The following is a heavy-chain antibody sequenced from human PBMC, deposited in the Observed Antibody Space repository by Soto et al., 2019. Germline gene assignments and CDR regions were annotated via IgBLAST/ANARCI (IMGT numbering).Heavy chain of an antibody. Sequence: QIQLHQSGPALVKPSQTLSLTCAISGDSVSSDSATWNWIRQSPSRGLEWLGRAYYRSKWYLDLEVSVLIRMTVNADTYKNQFSLQLNYVTPEATAVYSCARDLPMEIRGVINPFAYWGQGILVTVSS. CDR2: AYYRSKWYL. CDR3: ARDLPMEIRGVINPFAY. D-gene: IGHD3-10*01. V-gene: IGHV6-1*01. CDR1: GDSVSSDSAT. J-gene: IGHJ4*02.